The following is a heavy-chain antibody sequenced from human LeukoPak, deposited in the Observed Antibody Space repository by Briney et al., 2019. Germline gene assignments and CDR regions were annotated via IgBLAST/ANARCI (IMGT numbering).Heavy chain of an antibody. CDR2: IGAST. D-gene: IGHD1-26*01. V-gene: IGHV3-23*01. Sequence: HPGGSLRLSCIASGFTLNSFGMSWVRQAPGKGPQWVSSIGASTYYADSVKGRFTISRDNSQNTLYLQMNSLIAEDTAVYYCAKLEGATVYWGQGALVTVSS. CDR1: GFTLNSFG. CDR3: AKLEGATVY. J-gene: IGHJ4*02.